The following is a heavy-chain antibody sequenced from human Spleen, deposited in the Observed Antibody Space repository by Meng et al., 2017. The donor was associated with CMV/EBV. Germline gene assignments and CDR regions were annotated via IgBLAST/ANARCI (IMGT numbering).Heavy chain of an antibody. D-gene: IGHD6-13*01. J-gene: IGHJ6*02. CDR2: INHSGST. Sequence: SETLSLTCSVSGYSISSGYYWGWIRQPPGKGLEWIGEINHSGSTNYNPSLKSRVTISVDTSKNQFSLKLSSVTAADTAVYYCAREKGAAGTYYYYYYGMDVWGQGTTVTVSS. V-gene: IGHV4-38-2*02. CDR3: AREKGAAGTYYYYYYGMDV. CDR1: GYSISSGYY.